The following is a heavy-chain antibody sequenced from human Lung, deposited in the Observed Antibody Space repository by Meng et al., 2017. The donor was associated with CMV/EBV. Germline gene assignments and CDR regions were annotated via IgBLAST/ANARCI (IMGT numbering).Heavy chain of an antibody. CDR1: GFTFSSYS. CDR2: ISNSSSYI. V-gene: IGHV3-21*01. Sequence: GGPXRLXXAASGFTFSSYSMNWVRQAPGKGLEWVSYISNSSSYIYYADSVKGRFTISRDNAKNSLYLQMNSLRAEDTAVYFCARDLGNNYGYEYYYYWGIDVWGQGTTVXVSS. J-gene: IGHJ6*02. CDR3: ARDLGNNYGYEYYYYWGIDV. D-gene: IGHD5-18*01.